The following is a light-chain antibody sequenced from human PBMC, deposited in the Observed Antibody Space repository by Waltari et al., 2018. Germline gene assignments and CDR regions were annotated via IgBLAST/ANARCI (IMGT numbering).Light chain of an antibody. CDR3: QQYDDYLPLT. CDR1: QSVSRW. V-gene: IGKV1-5*03. J-gene: IGKJ4*01. Sequence: DIQMTQSPSTLSASVGDRVTITCRASQSVSRWVAWYQQKPGKAPRILISTASSVQGGVPSRFSGSGSGTVFTLTIAGLQPDDFATYYCQQYDDYLPLTFGGGTKVEI. CDR2: TAS.